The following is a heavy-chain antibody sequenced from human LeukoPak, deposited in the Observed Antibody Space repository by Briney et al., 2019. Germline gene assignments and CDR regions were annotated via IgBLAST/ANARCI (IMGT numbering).Heavy chain of an antibody. CDR1: GYTFTGYY. CDR2: INPNSGGT. V-gene: IGHV1-2*02. D-gene: IGHD1-26*01. J-gene: IGHJ4*02. CDR3: AMGQWGDPDY. Sequence: AASVKGSCKASGYTFTGYYMHWVRQAPGQGLEWMGWINPNSGGTNYAQKFQGRVTMTRDTSISTAYMELSRLRSDGTAVYYCAMGQWGDPDYWGQGTLVTVSS.